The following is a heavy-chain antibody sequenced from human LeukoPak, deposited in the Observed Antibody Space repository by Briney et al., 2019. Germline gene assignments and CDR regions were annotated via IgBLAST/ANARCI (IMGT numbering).Heavy chain of an antibody. J-gene: IGHJ5*02. D-gene: IGHD4-17*01. CDR3: ATVDYGDAPFWFDP. CDR2: FDPEDGET. Sequence: ASVKVSCKVSGYTLTELSMHWVRQAPGKGLEWMGGFDPEDGETIYAQKFQDRVTMTEDTSTDTAYMELSSLRSEDTAVYYCATVDYGDAPFWFDPWGQGTLVTVSS. CDR1: GYTLTELS. V-gene: IGHV1-24*01.